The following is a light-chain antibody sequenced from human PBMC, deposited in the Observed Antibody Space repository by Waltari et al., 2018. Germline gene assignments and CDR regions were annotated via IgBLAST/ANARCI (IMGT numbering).Light chain of an antibody. V-gene: IGLV2-14*01. Sequence: QSALTQPASVSGAPGQSITISCTGTSSDIGTYNYVSWYQQHQGKAPKLMIYDVSQRPSGVSNRFSGSKSVNTASLTISGLQAEDEADYYCCSYTSTSTFVFGTGTKVTVL. CDR2: DVS. J-gene: IGLJ1*01. CDR1: SSDIGTYNY. CDR3: CSYTSTSTFV.